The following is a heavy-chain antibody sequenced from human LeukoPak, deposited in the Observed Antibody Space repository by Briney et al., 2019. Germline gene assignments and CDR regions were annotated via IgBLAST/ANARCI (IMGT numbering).Heavy chain of an antibody. Sequence: PGGPLRLSCAASGFTFDDYAMHWVRQAPGKGLEWVSGISWNSGSIGYADSVKGRFTISRDNAKNSLYLQMNSLRAEDTALYYCAKDTGTYQLLYVFDYWGQGTLVTVSS. CDR1: GFTFDDYA. V-gene: IGHV3-9*01. CDR2: ISWNSGSI. D-gene: IGHD2-2*02. J-gene: IGHJ4*02. CDR3: AKDTGTYQLLYVFDY.